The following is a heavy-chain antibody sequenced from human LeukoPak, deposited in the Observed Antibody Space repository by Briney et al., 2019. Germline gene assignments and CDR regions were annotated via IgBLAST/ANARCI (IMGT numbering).Heavy chain of an antibody. CDR3: ARDSSGWYRDLFDY. CDR2: ISSSSSYI. V-gene: IGHV3-21*01. D-gene: IGHD6-19*01. Sequence: PGGSLRLSCAASGFTFSNYAMSWVRQAPGKGLEWVSSISSSSSYIYYADSVKGRFTISRDNAKNSLYLQMNSLRAEDTAVYYCARDSSGWYRDLFDYWGQGTLVTVSS. CDR1: GFTFSNYA. J-gene: IGHJ4*02.